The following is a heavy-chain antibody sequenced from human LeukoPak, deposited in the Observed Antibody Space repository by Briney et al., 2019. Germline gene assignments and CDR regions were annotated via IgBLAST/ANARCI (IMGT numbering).Heavy chain of an antibody. CDR1: GFTFSTYE. Sequence: GGSLRLSCAASGFTFSTYEMNWVRQAPGKGLEWVSYISSSGSTIYYADSVKGRFTISRDNAKNSLYLQMNSLRAEDTAVYYCARDSSYYGSGSFSDWGQGSLVTVSS. J-gene: IGHJ4*02. D-gene: IGHD3-10*01. CDR2: ISSSGSTI. CDR3: ARDSSYYGSGSFSD. V-gene: IGHV3-48*03.